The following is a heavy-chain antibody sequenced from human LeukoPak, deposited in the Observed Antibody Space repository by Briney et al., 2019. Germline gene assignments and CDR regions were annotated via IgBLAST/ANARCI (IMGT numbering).Heavy chain of an antibody. D-gene: IGHD3-10*01. V-gene: IGHV3-30*18. CDR3: AKEKYHYGSGSWCAFDI. J-gene: IGHJ3*02. CDR2: ISYDGSNK. Sequence: GRSLRLSCAASGFTFSSYGMHWVRQAPGKGLEWVAVISYDGSNKYYADSVKGRFTISRDNSKNTLYLQMNSLRAEDTAVYYCAKEKYHYGSGSWCAFDIWGQGTMVTVSS. CDR1: GFTFSSYG.